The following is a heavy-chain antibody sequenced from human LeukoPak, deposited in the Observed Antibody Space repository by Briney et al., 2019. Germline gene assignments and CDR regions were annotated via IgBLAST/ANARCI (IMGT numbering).Heavy chain of an antibody. CDR3: AHAYTPSGTWGYFDK. CDR2: IYWDNIK. D-gene: IGHD1-1*01. J-gene: IGHJ4*02. V-gene: IGHV2-5*02. Sequence: SGPTLVNPTQTLTLTCSFSGFSLNANEVGVGWIRQPPGRALEWLAVIYWDNIKRDKPSLRSRVTITRETSRNKVVLTMTNMDPVDTATYFCAHAYTPSGTWGYFDKWGQGTLVTVSS. CDR1: GFSLNANEVG.